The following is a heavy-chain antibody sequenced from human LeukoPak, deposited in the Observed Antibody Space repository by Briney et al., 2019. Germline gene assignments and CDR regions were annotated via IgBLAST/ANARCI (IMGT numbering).Heavy chain of an antibody. CDR3: ARLKVRGEIDY. J-gene: IGHJ4*02. Sequence: GGSLSFSCAASGFTFSSYAMSWVRHAPGKGLEWGSAISASGGSSYYTDSVKGRFTISRDNSKNTLFLQMNSLRAEDTALYYCARLKVRGEIDYWGQGTLVTVSS. D-gene: IGHD3-10*01. CDR1: GFTFSSYA. V-gene: IGHV3-23*01. CDR2: ISASGGSS.